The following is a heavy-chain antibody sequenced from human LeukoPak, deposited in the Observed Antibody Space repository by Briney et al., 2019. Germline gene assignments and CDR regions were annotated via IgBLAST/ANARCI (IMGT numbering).Heavy chain of an antibody. J-gene: IGHJ4*02. CDR1: GGSFSGYY. CDR3: ARGRGGRYFDS. Sequence: SETLSLTCAVYGGSFSGYYWGRIRQPPGKGLEWIGEINHSGSTNYDPSLKSRVTISVDTSKNQFFLKLSSVTAADTAVYYCARGRGGRYFDSGGQGTLVTVSS. V-gene: IGHV4-34*01. CDR2: INHSGST. D-gene: IGHD1-26*01.